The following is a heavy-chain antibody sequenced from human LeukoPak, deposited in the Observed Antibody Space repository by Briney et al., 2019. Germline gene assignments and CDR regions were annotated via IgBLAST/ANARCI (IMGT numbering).Heavy chain of an antibody. CDR3: AGVVGARRRLGGTYGDTYFDY. Sequence: GESLKISCKASGDRFNNYWIGWVSQLPGKGLEGMRSIYPDGSYTSYSPSFKGQVTISADTSISTAYLQWNSLTAADTAMYYCAGVVGARRRLGGTYGDTYFDYWGQGTVVTVSS. CDR2: IYPDGSYT. J-gene: IGHJ4*02. V-gene: IGHV5-51*01. D-gene: IGHD1-26*01. CDR1: GDRFNNYW.